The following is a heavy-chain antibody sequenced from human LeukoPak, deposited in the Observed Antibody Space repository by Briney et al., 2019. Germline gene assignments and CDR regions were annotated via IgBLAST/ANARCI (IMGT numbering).Heavy chain of an antibody. J-gene: IGHJ6*02. D-gene: IGHD4-17*01. CDR2: IYPGDFDP. CDR3: ARTGDGDYVPSRNYYYYYGMDV. Sequence: GESLKISCNGSGYSSTSYCIVWVRPMTRKGLEWMGFIYPGDFDPRYSPSFQGQATISPDKSISTASLQWSSLKASYTAMYYYARTGDGDYVPSRNYYYYYGMDVWGQRTTVTVSS. CDR1: GYSSTSYC. V-gene: IGHV5-51*01.